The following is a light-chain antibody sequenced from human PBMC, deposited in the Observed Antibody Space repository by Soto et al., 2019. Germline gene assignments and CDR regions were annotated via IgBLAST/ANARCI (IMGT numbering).Light chain of an antibody. J-gene: IGLJ2*01. Sequence: QSVLTQPASVSGSPGQSITISCTGTSSDVGGYNYVSWYQQYPGKAPKVLIYDVSNRPSGVSNRFSGSKSGNTASLTISGLQAEDEADYYCSSYTTTSTRVVFGGGTKLTVL. CDR1: SSDVGGYNY. CDR2: DVS. CDR3: SSYTTTSTRVV. V-gene: IGLV2-14*03.